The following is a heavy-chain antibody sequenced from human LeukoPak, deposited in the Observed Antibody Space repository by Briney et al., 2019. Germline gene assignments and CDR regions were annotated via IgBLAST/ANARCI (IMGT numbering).Heavy chain of an antibody. D-gene: IGHD2-2*03. CDR3: ATKTPGYCSSTSCYGPYFDY. J-gene: IGHJ4*02. Sequence: ASVKVSCKVSGYTLTELSMHWVRQAPGKGLEWMGGFDPEDGETIYAQKFQGRVTMTEDTSTDTAYMELSSLRSEDTAVYYCATKTPGYCSSTSCYGPYFDYWGQGTLVTVSS. V-gene: IGHV1-24*01. CDR2: FDPEDGET. CDR1: GYTLTELS.